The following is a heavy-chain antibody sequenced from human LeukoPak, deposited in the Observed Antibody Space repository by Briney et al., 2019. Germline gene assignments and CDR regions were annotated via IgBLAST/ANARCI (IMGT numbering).Heavy chain of an antibody. CDR3: ARGHYGLDV. CDR1: GFTFSDHY. V-gene: IGHV3-11*03. J-gene: IGHJ6*02. Sequence: GGSLRLSCAASGFTFSDHYMSWIRQAPGKGLEWVSYISTSGTYTNYADSVKGRFTISRDNDKNSLYLKMNSVRAEDTAGYDCARGHYGLDVWGQGTTVTVSS. CDR2: ISTSGTYT.